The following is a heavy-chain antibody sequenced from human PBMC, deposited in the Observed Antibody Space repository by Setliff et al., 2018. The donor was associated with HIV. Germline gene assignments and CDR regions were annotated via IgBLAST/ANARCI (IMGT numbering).Heavy chain of an antibody. CDR1: GGSFSGYY. D-gene: IGHD2-15*01. J-gene: IGHJ6*02. V-gene: IGHV4-34*01. CDR3: ARIPRRGRYCSGGSCYSRYGMDV. Sequence: SETLSLTCAVYGGSFSGYYWSWIRQPPGKVLEWIGEINHSGSTNYNPSLKSRVTISVDTSKNQFSLKLSSVTAADTAVYYCARIPRRGRYCSGGSCYSRYGMDVWGQGTTVTVSS. CDR2: INHSGST.